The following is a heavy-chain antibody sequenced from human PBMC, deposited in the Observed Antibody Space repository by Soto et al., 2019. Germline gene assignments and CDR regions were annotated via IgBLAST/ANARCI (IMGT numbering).Heavy chain of an antibody. CDR1: GFTFTSSA. CDR3: AASQYYYDRSGATSFDY. V-gene: IGHV1-58*01. J-gene: IGHJ4*02. D-gene: IGHD3-22*01. Sequence: SVKVSCKASGFTFTSSAVQWVRQARGQRLEWIGWIVVGSGNTNYAQKFQERVTITRDMSTSTAYMELSSLRSEDTAVYYCAASQYYYDRSGATSFDYWGQGTLVTVSS. CDR2: IVVGSGNT.